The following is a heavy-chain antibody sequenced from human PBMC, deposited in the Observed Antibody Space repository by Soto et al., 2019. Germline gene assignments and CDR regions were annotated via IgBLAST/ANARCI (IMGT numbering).Heavy chain of an antibody. V-gene: IGHV1-69*13. CDR3: ARDQFHDILTGNSEYYYYYGMDV. Sequence: SVKVSCKASGGTFSSYAISWVRQAPGQGLEWMGGIIPIFGTANYAQKFQGRVTITADESTSTAYMELSSLRSEDTAVYYCARDQFHDILTGNSEYYYYYGMDVWGQGTTVTVSS. J-gene: IGHJ6*02. CDR1: GGTFSSYA. CDR2: IIPIFGTA. D-gene: IGHD3-9*01.